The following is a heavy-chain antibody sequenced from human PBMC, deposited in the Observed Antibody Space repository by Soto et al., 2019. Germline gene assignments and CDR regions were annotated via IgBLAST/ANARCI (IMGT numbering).Heavy chain of an antibody. V-gene: IGHV4-61*01. J-gene: IGHJ6*02. Sequence: SETLSLTCTVSGGSVSSDNYYWSWIRQPPGKGLEWIGYMYYSGSPKYNPSLKSRLTMSGDTSRNQFSLKLNSVTAADTAVYYCATSGDSSSGHYYYGMDVWGRGTTVTVSS. D-gene: IGHD6-13*01. CDR2: MYYSGSP. CDR1: GGSVSSDNYY. CDR3: ATSGDSSSGHYYYGMDV.